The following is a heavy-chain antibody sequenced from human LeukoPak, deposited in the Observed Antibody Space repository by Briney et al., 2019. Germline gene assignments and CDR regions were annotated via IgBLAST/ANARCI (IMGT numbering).Heavy chain of an antibody. J-gene: IGHJ5*02. CDR2: IYHSGST. D-gene: IGHD1-1*01. V-gene: IGHV4-38-2*02. CDR3: ARGLLERRTNWFDP. Sequence: SETLSLTCTVSGYPISSGYYWGWIRQPPGKGLEWIGSIYHSGSTYYNPSLKSRVTISVDTSKNQFSLKLSSVTAADTAVYYCARGLLERRTNWFDPWGQGTLVTVSS. CDR1: GYPISSGYY.